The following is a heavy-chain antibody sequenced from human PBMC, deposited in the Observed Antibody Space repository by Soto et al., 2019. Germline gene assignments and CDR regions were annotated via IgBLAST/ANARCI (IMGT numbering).Heavy chain of an antibody. J-gene: IGHJ5*02. V-gene: IGHV3-7*05. Sequence: GGSLRLSCAASGFTFSSYWMSWVRQAPGKGLEWVANIKQDGSEKYYVDSVKGRFTISRDNAKNSLYLQMNSLRAEDTAVYYCARDNFVLLWFGETNWFDPWGQGTLVTVSS. D-gene: IGHD3-10*01. CDR2: IKQDGSEK. CDR3: ARDNFVLLWFGETNWFDP. CDR1: GFTFSSYW.